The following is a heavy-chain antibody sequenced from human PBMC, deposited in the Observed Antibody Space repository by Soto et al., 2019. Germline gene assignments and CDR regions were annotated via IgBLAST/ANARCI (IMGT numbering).Heavy chain of an antibody. Sequence: DVQLVESGGGLIQPGESLRLSCAAFGFTISGKKYVAWVRQAPGKGLVWVAALYDLDGSFYAASVKGRFTTSRDSSKTTVYLQMNDLRPDYTAVYYCATWHERKHAYDVWGQGTTVTVSS. CDR2: LYDLDGS. V-gene: IGHV3-53*01. J-gene: IGHJ3*01. CDR3: ATWHERKHAYDV. CDR1: GFTISGKKY. D-gene: IGHD1-1*01.